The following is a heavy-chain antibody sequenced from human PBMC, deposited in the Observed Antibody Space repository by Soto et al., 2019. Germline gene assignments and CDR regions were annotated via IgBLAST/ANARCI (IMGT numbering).Heavy chain of an antibody. CDR2: ISDNGGGT. CDR3: VKDMYYDFWSGSHDY. CDR1: GFIFSSFA. J-gene: IGHJ4*02. Sequence: PGGSLRLSCSVSGFIFSSFAMHWVRQAPGKGLKYVSAISDNGGGTYYADSVKGRFTISRDNSKNTLYPQMSTLGPEDTAVYYCVKDMYYDFWSGSHDYWGQGTLVTVSS. V-gene: IGHV3-64D*06. D-gene: IGHD3-3*01.